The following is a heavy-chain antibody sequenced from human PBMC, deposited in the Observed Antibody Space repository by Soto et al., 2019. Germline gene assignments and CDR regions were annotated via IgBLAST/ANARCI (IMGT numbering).Heavy chain of an antibody. Sequence: GGSLRVSCAASGLTFSSYEMNWVRQAPGKGLEWVSYISRSGSTIYYADSVKGRVTISRDNAKNSLYLQMNSLRAEDTAVYYCARDGRIRRPDWYFDLWGRGTLVTVSS. CDR1: GLTFSSYE. D-gene: IGHD2-15*01. CDR2: ISRSGSTI. J-gene: IGHJ2*01. CDR3: ARDGRIRRPDWYFDL. V-gene: IGHV3-48*03.